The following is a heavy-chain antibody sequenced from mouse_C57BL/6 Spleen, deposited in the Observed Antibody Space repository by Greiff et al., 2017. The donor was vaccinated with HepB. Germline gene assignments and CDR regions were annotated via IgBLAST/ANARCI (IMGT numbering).Heavy chain of an antibody. D-gene: IGHD2-4*01. V-gene: IGHV1-81*01. CDR1: GYTFTSYG. Sequence: QVQLQQSGAELARPGASVKLSCKASGYTFTSYGISWVKQRTGQGLEWIGEIYPRSGNTYYNEKFKGKATLTADKSSSTVYMELRSLTSEDSAVYFCARFPPYDYDGGYAMDYWGQGTSVTVSS. J-gene: IGHJ4*01. CDR3: ARFPPYDYDGGYAMDY. CDR2: IYPRSGNT.